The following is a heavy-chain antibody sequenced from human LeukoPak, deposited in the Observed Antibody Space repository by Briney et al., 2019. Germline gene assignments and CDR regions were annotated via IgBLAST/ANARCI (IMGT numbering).Heavy chain of an antibody. V-gene: IGHV1-69*13. CDR3: ARGPYYYDSSLGFYYYGMDV. Sequence: ASVKVSCKASGGTFSSYAISWVRQPPGQGLEWMGGIIPIFGTANYAQKFQGRVTITADESTSTAYMELSSLRSEDTAVYYCARGPYYYDSSLGFYYYGMDVWGQGTTVTVSS. D-gene: IGHD3-22*01. CDR2: IIPIFGTA. CDR1: GGTFSSYA. J-gene: IGHJ6*02.